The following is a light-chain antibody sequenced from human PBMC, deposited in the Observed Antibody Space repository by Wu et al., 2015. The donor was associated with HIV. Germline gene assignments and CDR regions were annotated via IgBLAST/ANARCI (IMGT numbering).Light chain of an antibody. CDR2: GAS. J-gene: IGKJ1*01. CDR1: QNITSSY. Sequence: EIVLTQSPGTLSLSPGERATLSCRSSQNITSSYLSWYQQKSGQAPRLLIYGASRRAAGIPDRVSGSGSGTDFTLALSRLEPEDFAVYYCQQYGTLTWTFGQGTKVEIK. V-gene: IGKV3-20*01. CDR3: QQYGTLTWT.